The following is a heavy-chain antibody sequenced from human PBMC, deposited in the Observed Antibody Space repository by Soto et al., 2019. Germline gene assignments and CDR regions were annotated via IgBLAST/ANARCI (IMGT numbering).Heavy chain of an antibody. J-gene: IGHJ6*02. CDR3: AKGPLRFPDYGDYADSSYGMDV. D-gene: IGHD4-17*01. CDR1: GFTFSAFG. V-gene: IGHV3-30*18. CDR2: SSYGGSNK. Sequence: QMKLVESGGGVVQPGTSLRLSCVASGFTFSAFGMHWVRQAPGKGLEWVAISSYGGSNKYYGDSVQGRFTISRDNSRDTLYLQMNRLRDEDTAVYYCAKGPLRFPDYGDYADSSYGMDVWGQGTTVTVSS.